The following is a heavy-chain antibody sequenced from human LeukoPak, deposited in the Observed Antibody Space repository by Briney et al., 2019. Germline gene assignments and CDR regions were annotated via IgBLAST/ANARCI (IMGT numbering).Heavy chain of an antibody. CDR3: ARDIHGDGEFDY. V-gene: IGHV3-48*02. D-gene: IGHD4-17*01. Sequence: PGGSLRLSCAASGFTFSSYSMNWVRQAPGKGLEWVSYISSSSTIYYADSVKGRFTISRDNAKNSLYLQMNSLRDEDTAVYYCARDIHGDGEFDYWGQGTLVTVSS. J-gene: IGHJ4*02. CDR1: GFTFSSYS. CDR2: ISSSSTI.